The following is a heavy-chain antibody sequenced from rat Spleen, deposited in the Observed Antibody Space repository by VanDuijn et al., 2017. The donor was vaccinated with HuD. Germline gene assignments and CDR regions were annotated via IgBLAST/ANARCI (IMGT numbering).Heavy chain of an antibody. J-gene: IGHJ3*01. V-gene: IGHV5-29*01. CDR2: ISYDGNTT. CDR3: TRGLNYVGYSGGSHWFAY. Sequence: EVQLVESDGGLVQPGRSLKLSCAASGFTFSDFYMAWVRQAPTKGLEWVATISYDGNTTYYRDSVKGRFTISRDNAKNTQYLQMDSLRSEDTATYYCTRGLNYVGYSGGSHWFAYWGQGTLVTVSS. CDR1: GFTFSDFY. D-gene: IGHD1-11*01.